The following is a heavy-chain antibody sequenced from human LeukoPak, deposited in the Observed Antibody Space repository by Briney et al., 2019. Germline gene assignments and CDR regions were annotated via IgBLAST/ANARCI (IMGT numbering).Heavy chain of an antibody. Sequence: GGSLRLSCAASGFTFSSYAMSWVRQAPGKRLEWVSAISGSGGSTYYADSVKGRFTISRDNSKNTLCLQMNSLRAEDTAVYYCAKDYYDSSGYYHAYWGQGTLVTVSS. J-gene: IGHJ4*02. V-gene: IGHV3-23*01. CDR3: AKDYYDSSGYYHAY. CDR1: GFTFSSYA. D-gene: IGHD3-22*01. CDR2: ISGSGGST.